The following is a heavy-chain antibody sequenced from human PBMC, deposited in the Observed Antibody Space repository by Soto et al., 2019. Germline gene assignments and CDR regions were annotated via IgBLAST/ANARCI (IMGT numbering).Heavy chain of an antibody. J-gene: IGHJ3*02. V-gene: IGHV3-7*01. CDR1: GFTFSSYW. CDR2: IKQDGSEK. CDR3: ARAEGRYCSGGSCYFVPFDI. D-gene: IGHD2-15*01. Sequence: GGSLRLSCAASGFTFSSYWMSWARQAPGKGLEWVANIKQDGSEKYYVDSVKGRFTISRDNAKNSLYLQMNSLRAEDTAVYYCARAEGRYCSGGSCYFVPFDIWGQGTMVTVSS.